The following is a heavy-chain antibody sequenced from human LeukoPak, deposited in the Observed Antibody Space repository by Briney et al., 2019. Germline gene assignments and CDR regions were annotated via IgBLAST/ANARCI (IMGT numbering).Heavy chain of an antibody. Sequence: PSETLSLTCTVSGGSVSSGSYYWSWIRQPPGKGLEWIGYIYYSGSTNYNPSLKSRVTISVDTSKNQFSLKLSSVTAADTAVYYCARGDRYYDILTGYYPTLFDYWGQGTLVTVSS. D-gene: IGHD3-9*01. CDR2: IYYSGST. CDR1: GGSVSSGSYY. CDR3: ARGDRYYDILTGYYPTLFDY. J-gene: IGHJ4*02. V-gene: IGHV4-61*01.